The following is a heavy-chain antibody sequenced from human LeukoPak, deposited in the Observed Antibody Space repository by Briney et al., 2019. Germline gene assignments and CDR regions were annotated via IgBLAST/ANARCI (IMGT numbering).Heavy chain of an antibody. J-gene: IGHJ6*03. V-gene: IGHV3-43*02. D-gene: IGHD6-13*01. CDR3: AKDIAAAADYYYYYMDV. CDR1: GFTVSSNY. CDR2: ISGDGGST. Sequence: QPGGSLRLSCAASGFTVSSNYMSWVRQAPGKGLEWVSLISGDGGSTYYADSVKGRFTISRDNSKNSLYLQMNSLRTEDTALYYCAKDIAAAADYYYYYMDVWGKGTTVTVSS.